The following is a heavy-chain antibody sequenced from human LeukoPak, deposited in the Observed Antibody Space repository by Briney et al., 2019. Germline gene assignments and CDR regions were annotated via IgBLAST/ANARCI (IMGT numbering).Heavy chain of an antibody. CDR2: ISGSGGST. CDR3: AKAWPHVDTAMVTGVPFDY. CDR1: GFTFSSYA. J-gene: IGHJ4*02. Sequence: TGGSLRLSCAASGFTFSSYAMSWVRQAPGKGLEWVSAISGSGGSTYYADSVKGRFTISRDNSKNTLYLQMNSLRAEDTAVYYCAKAWPHVDTAMVTGVPFDYWGQGTLVTVSS. D-gene: IGHD5-18*01. V-gene: IGHV3-23*01.